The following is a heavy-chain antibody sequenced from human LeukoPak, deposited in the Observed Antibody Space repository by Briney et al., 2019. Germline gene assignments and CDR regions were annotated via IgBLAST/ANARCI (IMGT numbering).Heavy chain of an antibody. Sequence: GGSLRLSCAASGFTFSSYGMHWVRQAPGKGLEWVAFIRYDGSNKYYADSVKGRFTISRDNSKNTLYLQMNSLRAEDTAVYYCARDCSGGSCYPRQYYFDYWGQGTLVTVSS. V-gene: IGHV3-30*02. D-gene: IGHD2-15*01. CDR2: IRYDGSNK. CDR3: ARDCSGGSCYPRQYYFDY. J-gene: IGHJ4*02. CDR1: GFTFSSYG.